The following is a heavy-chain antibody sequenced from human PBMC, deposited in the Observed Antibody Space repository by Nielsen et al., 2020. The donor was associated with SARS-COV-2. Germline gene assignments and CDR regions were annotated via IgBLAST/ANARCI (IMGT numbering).Heavy chain of an antibody. CDR3: SRLSVGKYFDN. CDR2: IVYHGGDT. V-gene: IGHV3-30*04. Sequence: GESLKISCIGSGFDFSRHYMAWVRQAPGKGLEWLALIVYHGGDTYYADFVKGRFTISRDNSRNTLYLQMDSLTAEDTAFYYCSRLSVGKYFDNWGPGTLVTVSS. CDR1: GFDFSRHY. D-gene: IGHD7-27*01. J-gene: IGHJ4*02.